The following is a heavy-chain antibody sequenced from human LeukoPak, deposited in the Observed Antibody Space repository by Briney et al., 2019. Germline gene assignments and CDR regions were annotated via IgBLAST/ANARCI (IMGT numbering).Heavy chain of an antibody. Sequence: SETLSLTCTVSGGCISSGSYYWSWIRQPAGKGLEWIGRIYTSGSTNYNPSLKSRVTISVDTSKNQFSLKLSSVTAADTAVYYCASLYCSSTSCYVDYWGQGTLVTVSS. CDR3: ASLYCSSTSCYVDY. J-gene: IGHJ4*02. CDR2: IYTSGST. V-gene: IGHV4-61*02. CDR1: GGCISSGSYY. D-gene: IGHD2-2*01.